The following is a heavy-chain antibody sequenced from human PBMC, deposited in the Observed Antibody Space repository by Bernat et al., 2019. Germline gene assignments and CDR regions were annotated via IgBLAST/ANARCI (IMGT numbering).Heavy chain of an antibody. CDR3: AHVGEYQRDFDY. CDR1: GFSLTTSGVG. V-gene: IGHV2-5*02. J-gene: IGHJ4*02. D-gene: IGHD6-25*01. CDR2: IYWDDEK. Sequence: QITLKESGPTLVKPTQTLTLTCSFSGFSLTTSGVGVGWIRQPPGKALEWLALIYWDDEKRYWPSLKSRLTITKDTSKNQVVLTMSNMDPVDTGTYYCAHVGEYQRDFDYWGQGTLVTVSS.